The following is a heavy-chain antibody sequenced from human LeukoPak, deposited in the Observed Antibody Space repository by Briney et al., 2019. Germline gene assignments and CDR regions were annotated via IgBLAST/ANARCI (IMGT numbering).Heavy chain of an antibody. CDR1: GFTFSDYY. D-gene: IGHD3-3*01. J-gene: IGHJ6*03. Sequence: PGGSLRLSCAASGFTFSDYYMSWIRQAPGKGLDWVSYISSSGGTIYYADSVKGRLTISRDNAKNSLYLQMNSLRAEDTAVYYCARLFWSGYYRPYYSYYMDVWGKGTTVTVSS. CDR3: ARLFWSGYYRPYYSYYMDV. V-gene: IGHV3-11*04. CDR2: ISSSGGTI.